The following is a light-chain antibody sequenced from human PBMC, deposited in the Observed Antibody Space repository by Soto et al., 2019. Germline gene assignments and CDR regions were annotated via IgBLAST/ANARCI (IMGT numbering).Light chain of an antibody. CDR1: SSNIGTNT. CDR2: SND. V-gene: IGLV1-44*01. J-gene: IGLJ2*01. Sequence: QSVLTQPPSASGTPGQRVSISCSGGSSNIGTNTVNWYQHLPGTAPTLLIFSNDERPSGVPDRFSGSKSGTSASLAISGLQSDDEADYYCATWDDSLNGVVFGGGTK. CDR3: ATWDDSLNGVV.